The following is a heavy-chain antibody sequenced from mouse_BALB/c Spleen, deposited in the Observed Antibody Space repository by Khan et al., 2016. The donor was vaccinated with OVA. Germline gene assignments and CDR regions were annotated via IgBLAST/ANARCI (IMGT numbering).Heavy chain of an antibody. D-gene: IGHD1-1*01. CDR2: INPSTGYT. CDR3: ARRGLRWDLDY. Sequence: QVQLKESGAELAKPGASVKMSCKASGYTFINYWILWVKQRPGQGLEWIGYINPSTGYTEYNQNFKDKATLTADKSSNKAYMQLSSLTSEDSAVYYCARRGLRWDLDYWGQGTTLTVSS. V-gene: IGHV1-7*01. CDR1: GYTFINYW. J-gene: IGHJ2*01.